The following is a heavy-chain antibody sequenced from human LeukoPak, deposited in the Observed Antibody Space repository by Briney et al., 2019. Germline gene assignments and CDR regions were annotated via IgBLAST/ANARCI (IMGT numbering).Heavy chain of an antibody. CDR3: AKDRKVRGVSCFDY. V-gene: IGHV3-23*01. CDR2: ISGSGGST. D-gene: IGHD3-10*01. Sequence: GGSLRLSCAASGFTFSTYAMSWVRQAPGKGLEWVPGISGSGGSTYYADSVKGRFTISRDNSKNTLYLQMNSLSAEDTAVYYCAKDRKVRGVSCFDYWGQGTLVTVSS. CDR1: GFTFSTYA. J-gene: IGHJ4*02.